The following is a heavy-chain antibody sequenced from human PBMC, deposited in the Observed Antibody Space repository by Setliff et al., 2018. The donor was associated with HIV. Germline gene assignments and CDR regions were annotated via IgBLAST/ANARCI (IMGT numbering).Heavy chain of an antibody. CDR2: IFYSGHT. Sequence: SETLSLTCTVSGGSIPRSSYYWAWIRQPPGKGLEWIGNIFYSGHTFYNPSLRSRVTISVDTSKNQFSLKLSSVTAADTAVSYCARGVAAAGLWGQGTLVTVSS. J-gene: IGHJ4*02. V-gene: IGHV4-39*07. CDR1: GGSIPRSSYY. D-gene: IGHD6-13*01. CDR3: ARGVAAAGL.